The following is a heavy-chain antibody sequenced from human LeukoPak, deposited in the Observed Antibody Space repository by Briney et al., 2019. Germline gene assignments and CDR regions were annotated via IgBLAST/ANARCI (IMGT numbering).Heavy chain of an antibody. J-gene: IGHJ3*02. V-gene: IGHV1-2*02. CDR3: VRDDGDYSGSDAFDI. CDR1: GYTFTAYY. D-gene: IGHD4-17*01. Sequence: GASVKVSCKASGYTFTAYYMHWVRQAPGQGLEWMGWINPNSGDTNYAQKFQGRVTMTRDTSISTLYMELSRLRSDDTAVFYCVRDDGDYSGSDAFDIWGQGTMVTVSS. CDR2: INPNSGDT.